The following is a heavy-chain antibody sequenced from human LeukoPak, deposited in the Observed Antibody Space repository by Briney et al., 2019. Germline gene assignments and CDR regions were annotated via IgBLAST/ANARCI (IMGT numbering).Heavy chain of an antibody. CDR3: ARDDVLTGYYEDY. CDR2: IIPILGIA. CDR1: GGTFSSYT. D-gene: IGHD3-9*01. J-gene: IGHJ4*02. V-gene: IGHV1-69*04. Sequence: GASVKVSCKASGGTFSSYTISWVRQAPGQGLEWMGRIIPILGIANYAQKFQGRVTMTRDTSISTAYMELSRLRSDDTAVYYCARDDVLTGYYEDYWGQGTLVTVSS.